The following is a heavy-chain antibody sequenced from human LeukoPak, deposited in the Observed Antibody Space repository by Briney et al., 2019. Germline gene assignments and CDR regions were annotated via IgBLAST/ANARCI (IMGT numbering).Heavy chain of an antibody. J-gene: IGHJ6*02. CDR1: GGSISSGSYY. V-gene: IGHV4-61*02. CDR3: ARAREDYYDSSGYYSYYYYYYGMDV. Sequence: SETLSLTCTVSGGSISSGSYYWSWIRQPAGKGLEWIGRIYTSGNTNYNPSLKSRVTTSVDTSKNQFSLKLSSVTAADTAVYYCARAREDYYDSSGYYSYYYYYYGMDVWGQGTTVTVSS. D-gene: IGHD3-22*01. CDR2: IYTSGNT.